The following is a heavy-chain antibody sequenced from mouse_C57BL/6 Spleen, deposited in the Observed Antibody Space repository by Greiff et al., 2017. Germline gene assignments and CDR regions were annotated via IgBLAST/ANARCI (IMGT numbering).Heavy chain of an antibody. CDR1: GFTLSDYG. D-gene: IGHD1-1*01. CDR3: ARRVYGSSYYFDY. CDR2: ISSGSSTI. V-gene: IGHV5-17*01. Sequence: EVKLVESGGGLVKPGGSLKLSCAASGFTLSDYGMHWVRQAPEKVLEWVAYISSGSSTIYYADTVKGRFTISRDNAKNTLFLQMTSLRSEDTAMYYCARRVYGSSYYFDYWGQGTTLTVSS. J-gene: IGHJ2*01.